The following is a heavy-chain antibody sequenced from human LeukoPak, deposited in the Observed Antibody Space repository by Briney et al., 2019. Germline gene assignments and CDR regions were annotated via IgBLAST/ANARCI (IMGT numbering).Heavy chain of an antibody. D-gene: IGHD6-13*01. Sequence: ASVKVFCKASGYTFTSYGISWVRPAPGQGLEWMGWISAYNGNTNYAQKLQGRVTMTTDTSTSTAYMELRSLRSDDTAVYYCARDRRYSSSPKPMDVWGQGTTVTVSS. J-gene: IGHJ6*02. CDR3: ARDRRYSSSPKPMDV. CDR1: GYTFTSYG. V-gene: IGHV1-18*01. CDR2: ISAYNGNT.